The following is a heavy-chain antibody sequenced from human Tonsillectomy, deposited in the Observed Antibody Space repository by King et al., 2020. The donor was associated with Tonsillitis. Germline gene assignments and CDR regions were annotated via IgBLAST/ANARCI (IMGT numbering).Heavy chain of an antibody. D-gene: IGHD3-22*01. CDR3: ARDYYDSSGYNIFDY. Sequence: QLQESGPGLVKPSETLSLTCTVSGGSVSSVSYYWAWFRQPPGKGLGWIGYVYYSGSTKYNASLKSRVTISLDTSKNQFSLKLSSVTAADTAVYYCARDYYDSSGYNIFDYWGQGTLVTVSS. V-gene: IGHV4-61*01. CDR2: VYYSGST. J-gene: IGHJ4*02. CDR1: GGSVSSVSYY.